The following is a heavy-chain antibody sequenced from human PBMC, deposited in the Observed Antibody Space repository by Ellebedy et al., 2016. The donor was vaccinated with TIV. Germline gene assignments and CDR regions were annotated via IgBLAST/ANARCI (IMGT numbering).Heavy chain of an antibody. CDR3: ARDDIAVAGVVDY. CDR2: ISVYNGKT. D-gene: IGHD6-19*01. V-gene: IGHV1-18*04. CDR1: GYTFTSYG. J-gene: IGHJ4*02. Sequence: AASVKVSCKASGYTFTSYGISWVRQAPGQGLEWMGWISVYNGKTTYAQKFQGRVTMTTDTSTSTAYMELRSLRSDDTAVYYCARDDIAVAGVVDYWGQGTLVTVSS.